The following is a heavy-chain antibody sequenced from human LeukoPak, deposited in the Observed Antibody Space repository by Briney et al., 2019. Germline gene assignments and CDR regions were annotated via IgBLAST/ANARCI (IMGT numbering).Heavy chain of an antibody. CDR3: ARDRLTGTGPFDY. Sequence: GGSLRLSCAASGFTFSSYWMSWVRQAPGKGLEWVANIKQDGSEKYYVDSVKGRFTISRDNAKNSLYLQMNSLRAEDTAVYYCARDRLTGTGPFDYWGQGTLVTVSS. J-gene: IGHJ4*02. CDR2: IKQDGSEK. D-gene: IGHD1-7*01. V-gene: IGHV3-7*01. CDR1: GFTFSSYW.